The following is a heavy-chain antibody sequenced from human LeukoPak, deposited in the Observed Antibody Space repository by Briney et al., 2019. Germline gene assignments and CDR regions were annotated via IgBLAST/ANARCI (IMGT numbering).Heavy chain of an antibody. D-gene: IGHD5-18*01. CDR3: ARRGTATFDY. CDR2: IYHSGST. Sequence: SETLSLTCTVSGYSISSGYYWGWIRQPPGKGLEWIGSIYHSGSTYYDPSLKSRVTISVDTSRNQFSLKLSSVTAADTAVYYCARRGTATFDYWGQGTLVTVSS. J-gene: IGHJ4*02. V-gene: IGHV4-38-2*02. CDR1: GYSISSGYY.